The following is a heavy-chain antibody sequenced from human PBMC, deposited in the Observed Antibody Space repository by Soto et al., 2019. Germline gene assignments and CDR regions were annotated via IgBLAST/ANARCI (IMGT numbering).Heavy chain of an antibody. CDR3: AAEIYAGGDCCHFDY. CDR1: GFTFTNSA. CDR2: IIVGSGKT. J-gene: IGHJ4*02. D-gene: IGHD2-21*02. Sequence: GPEVKKPGTSVKVSCKTSGFTFTNSAVQWVRQARGQRLEWIGWIIVGSGKTNYVESLQQRITISRDISTSTAYMELSSLRSEDTAVYYCAAEIYAGGDCCHFDYWGQGTLITVSS. V-gene: IGHV1-58*01.